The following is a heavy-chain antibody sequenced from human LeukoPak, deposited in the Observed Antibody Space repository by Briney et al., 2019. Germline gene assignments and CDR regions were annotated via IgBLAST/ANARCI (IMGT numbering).Heavy chain of an antibody. J-gene: IGHJ4*02. CDR1: GFTVSSNY. D-gene: IGHD2-2*01. Sequence: GGSLRLSCAASGFTVSSNYMSWVRQAPGKGLEWVSVIYSGGSTYYADSVKGRFTISRDNSKNTLYLQMNSLRAEDTAVYYCATPRRVLVVPAARAPYFGYWGQGTLVTVSS. V-gene: IGHV3-53*01. CDR2: IYSGGST. CDR3: ATPRRVLVVPAARAPYFGY.